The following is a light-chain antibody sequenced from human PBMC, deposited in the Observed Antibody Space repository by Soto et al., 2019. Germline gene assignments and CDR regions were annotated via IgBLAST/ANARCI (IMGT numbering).Light chain of an antibody. Sequence: DIQMTQSPSSVSASVVDRITITCRASQGISSWLAWYQQKPGKAPKLLIYAASSLQSGVPSRFSGSGSGTEFTLTISSLQPDDFATYYCQHYNSYSEAFGQGTKVDIK. CDR1: QGISSW. CDR3: QHYNSYSEA. CDR2: AAS. V-gene: IGKV1D-16*01. J-gene: IGKJ1*01.